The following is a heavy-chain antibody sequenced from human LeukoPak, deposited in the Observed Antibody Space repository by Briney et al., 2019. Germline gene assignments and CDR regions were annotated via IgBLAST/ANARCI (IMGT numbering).Heavy chain of an antibody. J-gene: IGHJ4*02. V-gene: IGHV3-48*04. CDR2: ISSSSSTI. CDR3: SSIMITFGGVQGPDFDY. CDR1: GFTFSSYS. D-gene: IGHD3-16*01. Sequence: GGSLRLSCAASGFTFSSYSMNWVRQAPGKGLEWVSYISSSSSTIYYADSVKGRFTISRDNAKNSLYLQMNSLRAEDTAVYYCSSIMITFGGVQGPDFDYWGQGTLVTVSS.